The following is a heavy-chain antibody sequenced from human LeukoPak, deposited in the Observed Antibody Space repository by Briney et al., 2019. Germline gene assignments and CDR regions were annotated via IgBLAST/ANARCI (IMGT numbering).Heavy chain of an antibody. J-gene: IGHJ6*02. CDR1: GGSITSSNW. Sequence: TSETLSLTCAVSGGSITSSNWWSWVRQPPGKGLEWIGEIYHSGSTNYNPSLKSRVTISVDMSKSQFSLKLSSVTPADTAVYYCARLAARRGYYYYGMDVWGQGTTVTVSS. V-gene: IGHV4-4*02. D-gene: IGHD3-10*01. CDR2: IYHSGST. CDR3: ARLAARRGYYYYGMDV.